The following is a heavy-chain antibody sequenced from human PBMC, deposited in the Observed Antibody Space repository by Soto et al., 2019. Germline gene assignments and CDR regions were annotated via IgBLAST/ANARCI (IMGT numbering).Heavy chain of an antibody. V-gene: IGHV3-33*01. CDR3: ARDQGRDDAFDI. J-gene: IGHJ3*02. CDR2: IWYDGSNK. CDR1: GFTFSSYG. Sequence: LSLSCAASGFTFSSYGMHWVRQAPGKGLEWVAVIWYDGSNKYYADSVKGRFTISRDNSKNTLYLQMNSLRAEDTAVYYCARDQGRDDAFDIWGQGTMVTVSS.